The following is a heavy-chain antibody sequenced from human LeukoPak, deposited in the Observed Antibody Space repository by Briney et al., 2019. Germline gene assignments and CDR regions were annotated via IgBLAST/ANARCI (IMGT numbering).Heavy chain of an antibody. CDR2: ISYDGSNK. Sequence: GGSLRLSCATSGFTFSSYGMHWVRQAPGKGLEWVAVISYDGSNKYYADSVKGRFTISRDNSKNTLYLQMNSLRAEDTAVYYCAKRAVADPGDCWGQGTLVTVSS. V-gene: IGHV3-30*18. CDR1: GFTFSSYG. J-gene: IGHJ4*02. D-gene: IGHD6-19*01. CDR3: AKRAVADPGDC.